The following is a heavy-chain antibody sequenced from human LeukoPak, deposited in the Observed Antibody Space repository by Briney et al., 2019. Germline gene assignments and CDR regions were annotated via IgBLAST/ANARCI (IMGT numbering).Heavy chain of an antibody. J-gene: IGHJ4*02. D-gene: IGHD4-17*01. CDR1: GFSISSGSY. CDR3: ARVAYGDYTIPNFDY. Sequence: SETLSLTCTVSGFSISSGSYWGWIRQPPGKGLEWIGSVYHSGSTYHNPSLKSRVTLSVDTSKNQFSLKLSSVTAADTAVYYCARVAYGDYTIPNFDYWSQGTLVTVSS. CDR2: VYHSGST. V-gene: IGHV4-38-2*02.